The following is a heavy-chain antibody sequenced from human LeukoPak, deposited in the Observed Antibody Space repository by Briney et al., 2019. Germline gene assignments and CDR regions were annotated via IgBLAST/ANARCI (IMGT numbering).Heavy chain of an antibody. CDR2: IKQDGSEK. CDR1: GFTFSSYW. V-gene: IGHV3-7*01. D-gene: IGHD2-2*02. CDR3: ARAGISRQIGYCSSTSCYTSLQLLHAFDY. Sequence: PGGSLRLSCAASGFTFSSYWMSWVRQAPGKGLEWVANIKQDGSEKYYVDSVKGRFTISRDNAKNSLYLQMNSLRAEDTAVYYCARAGISRQIGYCSSTSCYTSLQLLHAFDYWGQGTLVTVSS. J-gene: IGHJ4*02.